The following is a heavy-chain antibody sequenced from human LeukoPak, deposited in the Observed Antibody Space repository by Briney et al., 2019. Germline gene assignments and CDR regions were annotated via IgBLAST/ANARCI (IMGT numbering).Heavy chain of an antibody. Sequence: GGSLRLSCAASGFTFSSFAMNWVRQAPGKGLDWVSGISGSGAGTYYADSVKGRFTISRDNSKNTLYLQMNSLRDEDTAVYYCAKDPYSSSWHHSDYWGQGTPVTVSS. CDR1: GFTFSSFA. CDR2: ISGSGAGT. V-gene: IGHV3-23*01. D-gene: IGHD6-13*01. J-gene: IGHJ4*02. CDR3: AKDPYSSSWHHSDY.